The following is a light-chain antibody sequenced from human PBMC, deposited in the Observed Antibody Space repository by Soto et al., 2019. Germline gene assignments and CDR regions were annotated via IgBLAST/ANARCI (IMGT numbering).Light chain of an antibody. CDR2: DDR. CDR3: QVWAGSSDHYV. J-gene: IGLJ1*01. V-gene: IGLV3-21*02. Sequence: SYELTQPPSVSVAPGQTARITCGEDNIGSKSVHWYQQKPGQAPVLVVYDDRDRPSGIPERFSGSNSGNTAPLTISRVEAGDEAGYYCQVWAGSSDHYVFGTGTKVTVL. CDR1: NIGSKS.